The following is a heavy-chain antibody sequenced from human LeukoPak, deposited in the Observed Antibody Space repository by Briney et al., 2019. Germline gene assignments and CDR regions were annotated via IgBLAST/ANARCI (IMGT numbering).Heavy chain of an antibody. CDR2: ISGSGGST. CDR3: AKGSRYDFWSGYYD. Sequence: GGSLRLSCAASGFTFSSYAMSWVRQAPGKGLEWVSAISGSGGSTYYADSVKGRFTISRDNSKNTLYLRMNSLRAEDTAVYYCAKGSRYDFWSGYYDWGQGTLVTVSS. D-gene: IGHD3-3*01. J-gene: IGHJ4*02. CDR1: GFTFSSYA. V-gene: IGHV3-23*01.